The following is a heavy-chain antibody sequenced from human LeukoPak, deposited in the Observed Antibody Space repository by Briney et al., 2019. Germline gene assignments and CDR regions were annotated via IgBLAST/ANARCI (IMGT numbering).Heavy chain of an antibody. CDR2: INPSGGST. J-gene: IGHJ1*01. CDR1: GHTFTSYY. CDR3: ARANYYDSTGLQYFQH. V-gene: IGHV1-46*01. D-gene: IGHD3-22*01. Sequence: ASVKVSCKASGHTFTSYYIHWVRQAPGQGLEWMGIINPSGGSTSYAQKFQGRVTMTRDTSTSTVYMELSSLRSEDTAVYYCARANYYDSTGLQYFQHWGQGTLVTVSS.